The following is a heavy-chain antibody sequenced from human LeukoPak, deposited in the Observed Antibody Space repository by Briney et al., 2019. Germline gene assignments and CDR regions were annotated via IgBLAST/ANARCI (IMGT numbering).Heavy chain of an antibody. V-gene: IGHV1-69*13. D-gene: IGHD1-26*01. CDR3: ARVGGSLGNAFDI. CDR1: GGTFSSYA. CDR2: IIPIFGTA. J-gene: IGHJ3*02. Sequence: SVKVSCKASGGTFSSYAISWVRQAPGQGLEWMGGIIPIFGTANYAQKFQGRVTITADESTSTAYMELSSLRSEDTAVYYCARVGGSLGNAFDIWGQGTMVTVSS.